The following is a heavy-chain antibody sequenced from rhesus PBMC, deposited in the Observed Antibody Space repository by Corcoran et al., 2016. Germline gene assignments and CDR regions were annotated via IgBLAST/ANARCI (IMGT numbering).Heavy chain of an antibody. D-gene: IGHD6-25*01. V-gene: IGHV4-127*01. CDR1: GYSISSGYG. CDR3: ASLASSGVSFEF. Sequence: QVQLQESDPGLVKPSETPSLTCAVSGYSISSGYGWGWIRQPPGKGLEWIGQIYGGSGSTYYNPSLQGRVTVLKDTSKNQFSLKVSSVTAADTAVYYCASLASSGVSFEFWGQGALVTVSS. CDR2: IYGGSGST. J-gene: IGHJ1*01.